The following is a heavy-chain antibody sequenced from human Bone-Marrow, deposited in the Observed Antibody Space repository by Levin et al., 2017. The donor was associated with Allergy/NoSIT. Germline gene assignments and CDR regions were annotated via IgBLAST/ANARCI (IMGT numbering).Heavy chain of an antibody. V-gene: IGHV3-66*01. CDR2: IYSGGVA. D-gene: IGHD6-19*01. CDR1: GFTVSSNY. CDR3: ARDGGVTVAGDC. Sequence: GESLKISCAASGFTVSSNYMRWVRQAPGKGLEWVSHIYSGGVANYADSVKGRVTISRDNSKNTLYLQMNSLRAEDTALYYCARDGGVTVAGDCWGQGTLVTVSS. J-gene: IGHJ4*02.